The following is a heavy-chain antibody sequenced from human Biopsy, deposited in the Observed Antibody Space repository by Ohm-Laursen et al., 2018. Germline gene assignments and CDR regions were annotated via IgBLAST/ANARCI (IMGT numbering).Heavy chain of an antibody. CDR3: AKNLAVSSYALDI. Sequence: PRTLSLTCAVSGGSLSGYYWNWIRQSPGKGLEWIGEINHRGFTSNNPSLKSRVTISVETSKNQFSLKLGSVTAADTAVYYCAKNLAVSSYALDIWGQGTMVTVSS. CDR1: GGSLSGYY. J-gene: IGHJ3*02. CDR2: INHRGFT. D-gene: IGHD2/OR15-2a*01. V-gene: IGHV4-34*01.